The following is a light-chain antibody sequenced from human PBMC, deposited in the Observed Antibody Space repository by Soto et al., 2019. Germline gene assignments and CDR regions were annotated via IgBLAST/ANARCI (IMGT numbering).Light chain of an antibody. J-gene: IGKJ1*01. CDR2: GTS. V-gene: IGKV3-20*01. CDR3: QQYDSTPRT. Sequence: EIVLTQSPGPLSLSPGARATLSCRSSQSVGTSYLAWYQQKVGQAPRLLIYGTSNRAAGIPDRFSGSGSGTDFTLTVSRLEPEDSAVYYCQQYDSTPRTFGQGTKVEIK. CDR1: QSVGTSY.